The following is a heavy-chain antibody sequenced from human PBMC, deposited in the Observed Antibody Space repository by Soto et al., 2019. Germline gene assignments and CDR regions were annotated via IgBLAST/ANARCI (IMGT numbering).Heavy chain of an antibody. Sequence: QVQLVQSGAEVKKPGSSVKVSCKASGGTFSSYAISWVRQAPGQGLEWMGGIIPIFGTANYAQKFQGRVTITADESTSTAYMELSSLRSEDTAVYYCARDGREVVPAAPRAWFDPWGQGTLVTVSS. D-gene: IGHD2-2*01. CDR2: IIPIFGTA. J-gene: IGHJ5*02. V-gene: IGHV1-69*01. CDR1: GGTFSSYA. CDR3: ARDGREVVPAAPRAWFDP.